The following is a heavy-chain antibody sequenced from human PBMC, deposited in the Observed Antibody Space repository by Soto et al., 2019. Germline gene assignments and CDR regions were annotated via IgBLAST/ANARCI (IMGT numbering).Heavy chain of an antibody. J-gene: IGHJ6*02. CDR1: GGSIRSSNW. Sequence: SETLSLTCAVSGGSIRSSNWWSWVRQPPGKGLEWIGEIYHSGSTNYNPSLKSRVTISVDKSKNQFSLKLSSVTAAHPAVYYCASYGSYYYGMDVWGQGTTLTVSS. CDR3: ASYGSYYYGMDV. CDR2: IYHSGST. V-gene: IGHV4-4*02. D-gene: IGHD3-16*01.